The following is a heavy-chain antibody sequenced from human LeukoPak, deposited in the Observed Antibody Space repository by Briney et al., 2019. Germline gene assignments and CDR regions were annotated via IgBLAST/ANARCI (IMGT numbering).Heavy chain of an antibody. V-gene: IGHV3-7*01. CDR1: GFTFSYYW. CDR2: IKQDGSEK. CDR3: ASPLAVAGDF. D-gene: IGHD6-19*01. Sequence: PGGSLRLSCAASGFTFSYYWMSWVRQAPGKGLEWVATIKQDGSEKDYVDSVKGRFTISRDNAKNSLYLRMNSLRAEDTAVYYCASPLAVAGDFWGQGTLVTVSS. J-gene: IGHJ4*02.